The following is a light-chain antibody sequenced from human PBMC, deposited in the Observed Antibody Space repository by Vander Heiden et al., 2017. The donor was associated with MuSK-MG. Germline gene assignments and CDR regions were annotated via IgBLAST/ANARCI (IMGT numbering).Light chain of an antibody. V-gene: IGKV1-39*01. Sequence: DIQMTQSPSSLSASVGDRVTITCRASQSISTYLNWYQQKPGKAPNLLIYAASSLQSGVPSRFSGSGSGTDFTLTITSLQPEDFATYYCQQSYSIPQTFGQWTKVEIK. J-gene: IGKJ1*01. CDR1: QSISTY. CDR2: AAS. CDR3: QQSYSIPQT.